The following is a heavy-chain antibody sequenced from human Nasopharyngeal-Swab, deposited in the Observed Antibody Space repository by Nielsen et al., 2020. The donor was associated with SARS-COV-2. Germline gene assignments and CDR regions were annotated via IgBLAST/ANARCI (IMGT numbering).Heavy chain of an antibody. V-gene: IGHV4-61*05. Sequence: SETLSLTCTVSGGSIGNTSYYWSWIRQPPGKGLEWIGYIYYSGSTNYNPSLKSRVTISVDTSKNQFSLKLSSVTAADTAVYYCARHGGDYVTPATGYYMDVWGKGTTVTVSS. J-gene: IGHJ6*03. D-gene: IGHD4-17*01. CDR3: ARHGGDYVTPATGYYMDV. CDR2: IYYSGST. CDR1: GGSIGNTSYY.